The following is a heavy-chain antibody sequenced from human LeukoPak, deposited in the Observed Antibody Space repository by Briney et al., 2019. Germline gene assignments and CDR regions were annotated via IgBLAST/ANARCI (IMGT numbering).Heavy chain of an antibody. V-gene: IGHV4-4*07. CDR2: IYTSGST. D-gene: IGHD3-3*01. CDR1: GGSISSYY. Sequence: PSETLSLTCTVSGGSISSYYWSWIRQPAGKGLEWIGRIYTSGSTNYNPSLKSRVTISVDTSKNQFSLKLSSVTAADTAVYYCARDPYDFWSGYYTTGGFDPWGQGTLVTVSS. CDR3: ARDPYDFWSGYYTTGGFDP. J-gene: IGHJ5*02.